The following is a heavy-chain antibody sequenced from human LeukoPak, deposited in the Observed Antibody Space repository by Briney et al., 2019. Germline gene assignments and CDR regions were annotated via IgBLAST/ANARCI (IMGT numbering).Heavy chain of an antibody. J-gene: IGHJ3*02. V-gene: IGHV3-49*02. CDR3: TRRLGGDDAFDI. CDR2: IRNKAYGGTA. Sequence: GGSLRLSCTASGSTFGNDLMGWVRQAPGKGLEWVGFIRNKAYGGTADYAASVIGRFTISRDDSKSIAYLQMNSLKTGDTAVYYCTRRLGGDDAFDIWGQGTMVTVSS. CDR1: GSTFGNDL. D-gene: IGHD3-10*01.